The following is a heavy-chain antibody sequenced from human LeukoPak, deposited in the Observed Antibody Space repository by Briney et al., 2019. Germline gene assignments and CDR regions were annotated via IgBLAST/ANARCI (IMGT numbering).Heavy chain of an antibody. V-gene: IGHV3-23*01. Sequence: PGGSLRLSCAASGFTFSSYWMHWVRQAPGMGPEWVSAISASSYNTYYADSVTGRFTISRDNSKNTVYLQMNSLRAEDTAVYYCVQEREAVTLNWGQGTLVTVSS. D-gene: IGHD3-10*01. CDR3: VQEREAVTLN. J-gene: IGHJ4*02. CDR2: ISASSYNT. CDR1: GFTFSSYW.